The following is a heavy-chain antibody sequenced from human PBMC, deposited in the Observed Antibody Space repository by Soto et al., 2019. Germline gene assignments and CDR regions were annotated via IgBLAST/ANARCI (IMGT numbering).Heavy chain of an antibody. D-gene: IGHD6-19*01. CDR3: ARAPGLGVAHIDY. Sequence: SQTLSLTCAISGDSVSSNSAAWNWIRQSPSRGLEWLGRTYYRSKWYNDYAVSVKSRITINPDTSKNQISLRLTSVTAADTAVYYCARAPGLGVAHIDYWGQGTLVTVSS. CDR2: TYYRSKWYN. CDR1: GDSVSSNSAA. J-gene: IGHJ4*02. V-gene: IGHV6-1*01.